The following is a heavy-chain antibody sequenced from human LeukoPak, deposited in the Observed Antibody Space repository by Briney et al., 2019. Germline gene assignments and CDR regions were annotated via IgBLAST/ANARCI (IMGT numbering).Heavy chain of an antibody. D-gene: IGHD1-26*01. CDR3: AKAPLSGSYASMDY. V-gene: IGHV3-30*18. J-gene: IGHJ4*02. CDR2: ISYDGSNK. CDR1: GFTFSNYN. Sequence: GGSLRLSCAGSGFTFSNYNMSWVRQAPGKGLEWVAVISYDGSNKYYADSVKGRFTISRDNSKNTLYLQMNSLRAEDTAVYYCAKAPLSGSYASMDYWGQGTLVTVSS.